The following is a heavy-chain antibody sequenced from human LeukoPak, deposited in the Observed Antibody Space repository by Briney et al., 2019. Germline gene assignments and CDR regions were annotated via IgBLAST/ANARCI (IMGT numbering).Heavy chain of an antibody. J-gene: IGHJ6*04. CDR3: ARDGPIVVVPAAIPGYYYYGMDV. V-gene: IGHV4-61*01. CDR2: IYYSGST. Sequence: SETLSLTCTVSGGSVSSGSYYWSWIRQPPGKGLEWIGYIYYSGSTNYNPSLKSRVTISVGTSKNQFSLKLSSVTAADTAVYYCARDGPIVVVPAAIPGYYYYGMDVWGKGTTVTVSS. CDR1: GGSVSSGSYY. D-gene: IGHD2-2*01.